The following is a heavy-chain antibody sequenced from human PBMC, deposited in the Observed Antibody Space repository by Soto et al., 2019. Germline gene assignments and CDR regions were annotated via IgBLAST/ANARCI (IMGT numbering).Heavy chain of an antibody. J-gene: IGHJ6*02. D-gene: IGHD6-6*01. V-gene: IGHV4-30-2*01. CDR3: ARDRPTSSIRARDYYYAMDA. CDR2: IYHSGST. CDR1: GGSISSGGYS. Sequence: SETLSLTCAVSGGSISSGGYSWSWIRQPPGKGLEWIGYIYHSGSTYYNPSLKSRVTISVDTSKNQFSLKLSFVTAADTAVYYFARDRPTSSIRARDYYYAMDAWGQGTTVTVSS.